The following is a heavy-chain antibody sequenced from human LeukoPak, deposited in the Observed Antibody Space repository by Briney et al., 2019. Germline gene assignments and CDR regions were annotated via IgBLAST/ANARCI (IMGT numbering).Heavy chain of an antibody. CDR1: GYTFTSYG. J-gene: IGHJ4*02. CDR3: ARDYYGSGSYGY. D-gene: IGHD3-10*01. CDR2: ISAYNGNT. Sequence: ASVKVSCKASGYTFTSYGISWVRQAPGQGLEWMGWISAYNGNTNYAQKLQGRVTMTTDTSTSTAYTELRSLRSDDTAVYYCARDYYGSGSYGYWGQGTLVTVSS. V-gene: IGHV1-18*01.